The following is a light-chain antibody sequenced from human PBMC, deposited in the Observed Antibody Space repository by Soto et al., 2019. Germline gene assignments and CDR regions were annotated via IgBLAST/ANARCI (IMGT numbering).Light chain of an antibody. CDR1: QTVTSN. CDR2: GAA. Sequence: EIVMTQSAVTLSVSPGETANLSCGASQTVTSNLAWYQQKPGRSPRLLLSGAATRATGIPARFSGSGSGTEFTLTISRLQSEDLAVYYCQQYNDWPRTFGQGTKV. J-gene: IGKJ1*01. CDR3: QQYNDWPRT. V-gene: IGKV3-15*01.